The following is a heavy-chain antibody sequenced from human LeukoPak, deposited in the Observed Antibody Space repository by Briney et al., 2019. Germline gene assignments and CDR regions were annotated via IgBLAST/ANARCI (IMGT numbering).Heavy chain of an antibody. D-gene: IGHD3-3*01. CDR1: GGSFSGYY. CDR3: ARGPYDFWSGNNWFDP. V-gene: IGHV4-34*01. CDR2: INHRGST. J-gene: IGHJ5*02. Sequence: PSETLSLTCAVYGGSFSGYYWSWIRQPPGKGLEWIGEINHRGSTNYNPSLKSRVTISVDTSKNQFSLKLSSVTAADTAVYYCARGPYDFWSGNNWFDPWGQGTLVTVSS.